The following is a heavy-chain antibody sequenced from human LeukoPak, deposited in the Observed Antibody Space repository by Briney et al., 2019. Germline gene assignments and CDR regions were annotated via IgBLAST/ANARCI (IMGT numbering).Heavy chain of an antibody. J-gene: IGHJ2*01. CDR3: ARDSPPLLSRGSSGLGYFDL. CDR1: GGTFSSYA. Sequence: GASVKVSCKASGGTFSSYAISLVRQAPGQGLDWMGRIIPIFGTANYAQKFQGRVTITTDESTSTAYMELSSLRSEDTAVYHCARDSPPLLSRGSSGLGYFDLWGRGTLVTVSS. CDR2: IIPIFGTA. D-gene: IGHD6-6*01. V-gene: IGHV1-69*05.